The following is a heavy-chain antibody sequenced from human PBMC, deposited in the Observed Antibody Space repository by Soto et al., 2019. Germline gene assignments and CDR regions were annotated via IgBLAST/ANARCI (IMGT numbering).Heavy chain of an antibody. CDR3: ARFSVHGDCEVY. D-gene: IGHD2-21*02. J-gene: IGHJ4*02. CDR2: IYYSGST. CDR1: GGSISSSY. Sequence: QVQLQESGRGLVKPSETLSLTCTVSGGSISSSYWSWIRQPPGKGLEWIGYIYYSGSTNYNPSLKRRVTISVDTSKNQFSLKLSSVTAADTAVYYCARFSVHGDCEVYWGQGTLVTVSS. V-gene: IGHV4-59*01.